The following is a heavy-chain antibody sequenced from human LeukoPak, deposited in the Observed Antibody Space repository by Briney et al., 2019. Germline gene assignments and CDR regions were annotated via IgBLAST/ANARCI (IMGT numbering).Heavy chain of an antibody. D-gene: IGHD2-15*01. CDR3: AREDRYCSGGSCYRGGMGV. Sequence: ASVKVSCKASGYTFTTYGISWVRQAPGQELEWMGWISAYNGNTNYAQNLQGRVTMTTDTSTTTAYMELRSLRSDDTAVYYCAREDRYCSGGSCYRGGMGVWGQGTTVTVSS. J-gene: IGHJ6*02. CDR1: GYTFTTYG. CDR2: ISAYNGNT. V-gene: IGHV1-18*01.